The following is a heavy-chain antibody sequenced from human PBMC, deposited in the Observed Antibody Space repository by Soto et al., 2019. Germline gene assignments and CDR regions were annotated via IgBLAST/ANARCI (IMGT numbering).Heavy chain of an antibody. Sequence: QVQLQQWGAGLLRPSEALSLTCAVYGRSFSGYYWSWIRQPPGKGLEWIGEINHSGSTTYNPSLKSRVTISXDXXNNHFSLKLSSVTAADTAVYYCARSYGGNSGTFDFWGQGTLVTVSS. V-gene: IGHV4-34*01. D-gene: IGHD4-17*01. CDR2: INHSGST. CDR1: GRSFSGYY. J-gene: IGHJ4*02. CDR3: ARSYGGNSGTFDF.